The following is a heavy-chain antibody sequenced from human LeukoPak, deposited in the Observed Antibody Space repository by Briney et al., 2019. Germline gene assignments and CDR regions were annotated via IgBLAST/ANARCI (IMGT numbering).Heavy chain of an antibody. CDR2: ISSSSSYI. J-gene: IGHJ3*02. Sequence: PGGSLRLSCAASGFTFSSYSMNWVRQAPGKGLEWVSSISSSSSYIYYADSVKGRFTISRDNAKNSLYLQINSLRAEDTAVYYCARLQKGDAFDIWGQGTMVTVSS. V-gene: IGHV3-21*01. CDR3: ARLQKGDAFDI. CDR1: GFTFSSYS.